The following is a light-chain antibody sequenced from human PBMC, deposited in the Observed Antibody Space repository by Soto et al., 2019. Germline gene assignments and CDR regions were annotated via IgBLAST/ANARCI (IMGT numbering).Light chain of an antibody. CDR3: QQYGNSPPT. V-gene: IGKV3-20*01. J-gene: IGKJ3*01. Sequence: VLLAQSPDTLSSSIGESVTLSCRASQSVSSDYVAWYQQKPGQAPRRLIYDASRRATGIPHRFSGSGSGTDFTLTISGLEPEDFAVYYCQQYGNSPPTFGPGTRVDVK. CDR2: DAS. CDR1: QSVSSDY.